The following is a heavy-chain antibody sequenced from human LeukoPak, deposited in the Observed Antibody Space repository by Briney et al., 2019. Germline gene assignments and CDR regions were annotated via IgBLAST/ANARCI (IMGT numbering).Heavy chain of an antibody. CDR2: IQQGGREK. D-gene: IGHD2-15*01. J-gene: IGHJ6*02. Sequence: PGGSLRLSCAASGFTFSNYWMNWVRQAPGKGLEWVANIQQGGREKYYVDSVKGRFTISRDNAKNSLYLQMNSLRAEDTAVYYCARGRGAAVWGQGTTVTVSS. CDR3: ARGRGAAV. CDR1: GFTFSNYW. V-gene: IGHV3-7*01.